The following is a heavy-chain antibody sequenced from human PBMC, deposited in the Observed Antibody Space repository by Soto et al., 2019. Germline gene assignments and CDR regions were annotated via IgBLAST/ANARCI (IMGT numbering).Heavy chain of an antibody. Sequence: ASVKVSCKASGGTFSSYAISWVRQAPGQGLEWMGGIIPIFGTANHAQKFQGRVTITADKSTSTAYMELSSLRSEDTAVYYCARGGAARPSFDYFDYWGQGTLVTVSS. J-gene: IGHJ4*02. CDR1: GGTFSSYA. V-gene: IGHV1-69*06. CDR3: ARGGAARPSFDYFDY. CDR2: IIPIFGTA. D-gene: IGHD6-6*01.